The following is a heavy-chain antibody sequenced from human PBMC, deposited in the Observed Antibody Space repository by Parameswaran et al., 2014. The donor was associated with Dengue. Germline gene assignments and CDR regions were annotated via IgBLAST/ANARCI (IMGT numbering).Heavy chain of an antibody. Sequence: VRQAPGKGLEWVSVIYSGGSTYYADSVKGRFTISRDNSKNTLYLQMNSLRAEDTAVYYCARDSTHEGYYGMDVWGQGTTVTVSS. CDR3: ARDSTHEGYYGMDV. CDR2: IYSGGST. V-gene: IGHV3-53*01. J-gene: IGHJ6*02.